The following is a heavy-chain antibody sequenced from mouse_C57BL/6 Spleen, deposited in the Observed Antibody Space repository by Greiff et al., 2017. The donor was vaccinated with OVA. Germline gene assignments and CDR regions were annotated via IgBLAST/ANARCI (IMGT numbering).Heavy chain of an antibody. D-gene: IGHD2-4*01. CDR2: IRSKSNNYAT. CDR1: GFSFTTYA. V-gene: IGHV10-1*01. Sequence: EVQLVESGGGLVQPKGSLKLSCAASGFSFTTYAMNWVRQAPGKGLEWVARIRSKSNNYATYYADSVKDRFTISRDDSESMLYLQMNNLKTEDTAMYYCVRHDYDEGTFAYWGQGTLVTVSA. J-gene: IGHJ3*01. CDR3: VRHDYDEGTFAY.